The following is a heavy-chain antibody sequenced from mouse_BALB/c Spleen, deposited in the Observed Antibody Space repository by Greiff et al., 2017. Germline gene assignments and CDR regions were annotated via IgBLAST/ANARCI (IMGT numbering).Heavy chain of an antibody. CDR2: ILPGSGST. CDR3: ARSTTEGAMDY. CDR1: GYTFSSYW. Sequence: VKLQESGAELMKPGASVKISCKATGYTFSSYWIEWVKQRPGHGLEWIGEILPGSGSTNYNEKFKGKATFTADTSSNTAYMQLSSLTSEDSAVYYCARSTTEGAMDYWGQGTSVTVSS. D-gene: IGHD1-1*01. J-gene: IGHJ4*01. V-gene: IGHV1-9*01.